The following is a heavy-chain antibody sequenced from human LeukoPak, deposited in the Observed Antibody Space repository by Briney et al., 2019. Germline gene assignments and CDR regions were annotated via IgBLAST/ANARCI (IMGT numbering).Heavy chain of an antibody. CDR3: AKYQGIAVAIPNDAFDI. Sequence: GGSLRLSCAASGFTFSSYAMHWVRQAPGKGLEWVAVISYDGSNKYYADSVKGRFTISRDNSKNTLYLQMNSLRAEDTAVYYCAKYQGIAVAIPNDAFDIWGQGTMVTVSS. J-gene: IGHJ3*02. CDR2: ISYDGSNK. D-gene: IGHD6-19*01. CDR1: GFTFSSYA. V-gene: IGHV3-30-3*02.